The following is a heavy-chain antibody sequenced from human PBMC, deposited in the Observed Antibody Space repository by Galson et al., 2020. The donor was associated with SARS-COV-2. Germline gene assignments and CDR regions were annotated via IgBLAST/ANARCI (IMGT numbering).Heavy chain of an antibody. Sequence: SETLSLTCAVSGYSISSGYYWGWIRQPPGKGLEWLGTIYHSGSTYYNPSLKSRVTISVDTSKNQFSLKLSSVTATDTAVYYCARHPSYYGSGTYSDSWGQGALVTVSS. J-gene: IGHJ5*01. CDR1: GYSISSGYY. V-gene: IGHV4-38-2*01. D-gene: IGHD3-10*01. CDR2: IYHSGST. CDR3: ARHPSYYGSGTYSDS.